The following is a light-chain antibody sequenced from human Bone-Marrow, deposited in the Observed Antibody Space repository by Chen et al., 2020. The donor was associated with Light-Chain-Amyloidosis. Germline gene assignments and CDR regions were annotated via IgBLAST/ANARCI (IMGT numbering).Light chain of an antibody. CDR1: NIGSTS. J-gene: IGLJ3*02. CDR2: DDS. Sequence: SYVLTQPSSVSVAPGQTATIACGGNNIGSTSVHWYQQTPGQAPLLVVYDDSDRPSGIPERLSGSNSENTDTRTISRVEAGDEADYYCQVWDRSSDRPVFGGGTKLTVL. CDR3: QVWDRSSDRPV. V-gene: IGLV3-21*02.